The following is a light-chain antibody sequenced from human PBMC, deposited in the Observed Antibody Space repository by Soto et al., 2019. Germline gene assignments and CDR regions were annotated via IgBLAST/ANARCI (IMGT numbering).Light chain of an antibody. J-gene: IGKJ1*01. V-gene: IGKV1-5*03. Sequence: DIQMTQSPSTLSGSVGDRVTITCRASQTISSSLAWYQQKAGKAPKLLIYQASTLKSGVPSRFRGSGSGTESTLTISSLQPDDVATYYCQHYNSYSEAFGQGTKVDIK. CDR2: QAS. CDR1: QTISSS. CDR3: QHYNSYSEA.